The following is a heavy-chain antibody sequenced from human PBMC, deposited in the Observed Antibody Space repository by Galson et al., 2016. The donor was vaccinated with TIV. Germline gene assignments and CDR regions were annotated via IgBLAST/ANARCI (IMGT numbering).Heavy chain of an antibody. J-gene: IGHJ3*02. V-gene: IGHV4-31*03. D-gene: IGHD3-22*01. Sequence: LSLTCTVSGGSIKSGGYFWSWLRQHPGKALEWIGYIHSSGSTFYNPSLRSRVTISLDTSRDNCSLRLNSVTAADTAVYYCARRSSGFDAFDIWGPGTLVTVSP. CDR1: GGSIKSGGYF. CDR2: IHSSGST. CDR3: ARRSSGFDAFDI.